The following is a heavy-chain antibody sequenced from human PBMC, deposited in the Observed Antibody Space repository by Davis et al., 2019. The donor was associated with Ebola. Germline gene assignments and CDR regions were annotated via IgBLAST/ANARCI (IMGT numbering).Heavy chain of an antibody. D-gene: IGHD5-12*01. Sequence: GGSLRLSCKGSGYSFTSYWISWVRQMPGKGLEWMGIIYPGDSDTRYSPSFQGQVTISADKSISTAYLQWSSLKASDTAMYYCARTAGLNIVATINYFDYWGQGTLVTVSS. J-gene: IGHJ4*02. CDR2: IYPGDSDT. V-gene: IGHV5-51*01. CDR3: ARTAGLNIVATINYFDY. CDR1: GYSFTSYW.